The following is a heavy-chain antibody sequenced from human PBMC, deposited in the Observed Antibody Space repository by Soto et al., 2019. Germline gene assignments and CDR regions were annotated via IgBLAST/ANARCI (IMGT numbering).Heavy chain of an antibody. J-gene: IGHJ4*02. V-gene: IGHV3-15*01. CDR3: TTGVRSGYYKY. CDR1: RFTFSSAW. Sequence: GGSLRLSCAASRFTFSSAWMSWVRQAPGKGLEWVGRIKSKIEGGTIDYAAPVKGRFTISRDDSESTLYLQMNSLKTDDTAVYYCTTGVRSGYYKYWGQGALVTVSS. D-gene: IGHD3-3*01. CDR2: IKSKIEGGTI.